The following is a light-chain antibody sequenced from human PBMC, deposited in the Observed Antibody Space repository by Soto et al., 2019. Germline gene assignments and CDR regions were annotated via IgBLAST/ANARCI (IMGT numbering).Light chain of an antibody. J-gene: IGLJ1*01. CDR3: AAWDDRLNGYV. Sequence: QSVLTQPPSASGTPRQRVTISCSGSSSNVENNIVYWYQQIPGTAPKLLIYSKNLRPSGVPDRFSASKSATPASLAISGLRSEDAPDYYCAAWDDRLNGYVFGAGNKVTV. CDR1: SSNVENNI. V-gene: IGLV1-47*02. CDR2: SKN.